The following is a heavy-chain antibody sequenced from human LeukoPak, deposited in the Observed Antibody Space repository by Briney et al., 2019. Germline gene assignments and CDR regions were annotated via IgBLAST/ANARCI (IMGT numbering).Heavy chain of an antibody. D-gene: IGHD3/OR15-3a*01. CDR2: IKQDGNKK. V-gene: IGHV3-7*01. CDR3: ARDSVIYGY. Sequence: GGSLRLSCAASGFNFSSYWMSWVRQAPGKGLEWMANIKQDGNKKYYVDSVKGRFTISRDNAKNSLYLQMNSLRAEDTAVYYCARDSVIYGYWGQGTLVTVSS. J-gene: IGHJ4*02. CDR1: GFNFSSYW.